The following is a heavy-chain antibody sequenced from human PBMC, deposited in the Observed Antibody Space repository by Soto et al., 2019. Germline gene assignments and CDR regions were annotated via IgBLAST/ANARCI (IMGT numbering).Heavy chain of an antibody. J-gene: IGHJ5*02. V-gene: IGHV3-21*01. CDR2: ISSSSSYI. CDR3: ARSSRRQYYDILTGYYWDWFDP. D-gene: IGHD3-9*01. CDR1: GFTFSSYS. Sequence: GGSLRLSCAASGFTFSSYSMNWVRQAPGKGLGWVSSISSSSSYIYYADSVKGRFTISRDNAKNSLYLQMNSLRAEDTAVYYCARSSRRQYYDILTGYYWDWFDPWGQGTLVTVSS.